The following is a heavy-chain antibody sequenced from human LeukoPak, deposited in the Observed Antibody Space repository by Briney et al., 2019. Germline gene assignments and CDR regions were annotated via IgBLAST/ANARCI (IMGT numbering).Heavy chain of an antibody. D-gene: IGHD5-24*01. CDR3: ARVTIKAHRDGYYFFDY. Sequence: GGSLRLSCAASGFTFSSYAMSWVRQAPGKGLEWVSAISGSGGSTYYADSVKGRFTISRDNSKNTLYLQMNSLRAEDTAVYYCARVTIKAHRDGYYFFDYWGQGTLVTVSS. V-gene: IGHV3-23*01. CDR2: ISGSGGST. CDR1: GFTFSSYA. J-gene: IGHJ4*02.